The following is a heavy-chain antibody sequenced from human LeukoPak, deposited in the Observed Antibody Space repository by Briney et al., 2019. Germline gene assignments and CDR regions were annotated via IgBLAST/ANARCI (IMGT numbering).Heavy chain of an antibody. Sequence: GGSLRLSCAASGFTFSTYNMNWVRQAPGKGLEWVSYISSSGSTIYYADSVKGRFTISRDNAKNSLYLQMNSLRAEDTAVYYCASPRQDYYYDSSGYYYPYYMDVWGKGTTVTISS. D-gene: IGHD3-22*01. V-gene: IGHV3-48*04. J-gene: IGHJ6*03. CDR2: ISSSGSTI. CDR1: GFTFSTYN. CDR3: ASPRQDYYYDSSGYYYPYYMDV.